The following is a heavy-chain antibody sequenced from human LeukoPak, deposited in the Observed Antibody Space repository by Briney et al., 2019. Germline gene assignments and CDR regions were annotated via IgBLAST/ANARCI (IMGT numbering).Heavy chain of an antibody. CDR2: IYYSGKT. V-gene: IGHV4-39*01. CDR1: GGSISSSSYF. Sequence: SETLSLTCTVSGGSISSSSYFWGRIRQPPGKGLECIAIIYYSGKTHYNPSLRSRVTISVDTSKNQFSLKLSSMTAADTALYYCARVGSCGGGTCAWDYWGLGTLVTVSS. D-gene: IGHD2-15*01. CDR3: ARVGSCGGGTCAWDY. J-gene: IGHJ4*02.